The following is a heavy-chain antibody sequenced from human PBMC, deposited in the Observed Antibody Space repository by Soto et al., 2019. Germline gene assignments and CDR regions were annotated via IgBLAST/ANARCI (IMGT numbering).Heavy chain of an antibody. CDR2: INTYSGNT. CDR1: EHTFTNYG. J-gene: IGHJ4*02. V-gene: IGHV1-18*04. Sequence: QVQLVQSGAEVKKPGASVRVSCKASEHTFTNYGINWVGLAPGQGLEWMGWINTYSGNTIYAQKFQDRLTITTDTSTNTASMELRSLTSDDTAVFYCAGGQGSLIPYYFDSWGQGTLVTVSS. CDR3: AGGQGSLIPYYFDS. D-gene: IGHD2-2*01.